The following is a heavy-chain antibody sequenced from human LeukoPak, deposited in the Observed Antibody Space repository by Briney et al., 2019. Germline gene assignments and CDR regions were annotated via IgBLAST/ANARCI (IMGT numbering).Heavy chain of an antibody. CDR2: IYYSGST. CDR3: ASLFGRPGAFDI. V-gene: IGHV4-59*01. J-gene: IGHJ3*02. Sequence: ASETLSLTCTVSGGSISSYYWSWTRQPPGKGLEGIGYIYYSGSTNYNPSLKSRVTISVDTSKNQFSLKLSSVTAADTAVYYCASLFGRPGAFDIWGQGTMVTVSS. D-gene: IGHD3/OR15-3a*01. CDR1: GGSISSYY.